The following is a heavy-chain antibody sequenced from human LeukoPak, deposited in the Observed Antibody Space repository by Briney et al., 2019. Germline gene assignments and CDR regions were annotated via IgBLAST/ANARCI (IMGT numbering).Heavy chain of an antibody. CDR1: GFTFSSYG. V-gene: IGHV3-33*01. Sequence: PGGSVRLSCAASGFTFSSYGMHWARQAPGKGLEWVAVIWYDGSNKYYADSVKGRFTISRDNSKNTLYLQMNSLRAEDTAVYYCARDQGGFRDDYGMDVWGQGTTVTVSS. J-gene: IGHJ6*02. CDR2: IWYDGSNK. CDR3: ARDQGGFRDDYGMDV.